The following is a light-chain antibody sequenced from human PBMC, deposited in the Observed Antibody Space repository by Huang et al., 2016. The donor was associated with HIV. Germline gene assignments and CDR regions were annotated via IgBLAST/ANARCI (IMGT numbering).Light chain of an antibody. J-gene: IGKJ4*01. CDR3: QHYHDWPPLA. CDR1: QNIRTN. V-gene: IGKV3-15*01. CDR2: GAS. Sequence: IVMTQSPATLSVSPGERATLSCRASQNIRTNVAWYQQKRGQPPRPLIYGASTRAAGIPARFSGSWSGTEFTLILTSLQSEDFAVYYCQHYHDWPPLAFGGGTKVEIK.